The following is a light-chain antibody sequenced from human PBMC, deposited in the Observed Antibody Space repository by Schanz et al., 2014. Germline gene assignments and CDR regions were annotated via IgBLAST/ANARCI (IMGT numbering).Light chain of an antibody. CDR1: SSNIGAGYD. CDR2: GNS. CDR3: HSYDTTLAGQV. Sequence: QSVLTQPPSVSGAPGQRVSISCAGNSSNIGAGYDVHWFQQHPGTAPKLLIYGNSDRPSGVPDRFSGSKSGTSASLVITGLQADDEADYFCHSYDTTLAGQVFGTGTQLTVL. J-gene: IGLJ6*01. V-gene: IGLV1-40*01.